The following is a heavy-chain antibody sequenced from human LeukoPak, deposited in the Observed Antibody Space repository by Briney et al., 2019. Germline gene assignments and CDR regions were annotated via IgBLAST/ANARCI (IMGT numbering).Heavy chain of an antibody. CDR1: NGFDSYY. Sequence: PSETLSLTCAVYNGFDSYYMTIVLQPPGQGLEWVGEITYRGRVNYNPSLKSRVTISINVSQRQFSLNLKSVTVADTAIYYCGVYGGDWRFDYWGQGTPITVS. V-gene: IGHV4-34*01. J-gene: IGHJ4*02. CDR3: GVYGGDWRFDY. D-gene: IGHD2-21*02. CDR2: ITYRGRV.